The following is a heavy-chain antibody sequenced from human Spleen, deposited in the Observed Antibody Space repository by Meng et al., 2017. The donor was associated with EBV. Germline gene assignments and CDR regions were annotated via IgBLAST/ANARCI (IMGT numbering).Heavy chain of an antibody. CDR3: AHSSWFTVDFDS. Sequence: QITVKESRPTLVNPTQTLPLTCSVPWFSLSTSGVGVGWIRQPPGKALEWLALIYRDDEKRYSPSLESRLTITKDTSKNQVVLTMTNMDPVDTATYYCAHSSWFTVDFDSWGQGTLVTVSS. J-gene: IGHJ4*02. CDR1: WFSLSTSGVG. CDR2: IYRDDEK. D-gene: IGHD3-10*01. V-gene: IGHV2-5*02.